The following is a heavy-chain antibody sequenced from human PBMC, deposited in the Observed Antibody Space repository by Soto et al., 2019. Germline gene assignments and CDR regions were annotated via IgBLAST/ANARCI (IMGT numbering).Heavy chain of an antibody. CDR2: IYYSGST. D-gene: IGHD2-15*01. CDR3: ARHVGGYCSGGSCYSFGFDP. Sequence: PSETLSLTCTVSGGSINNDYWSWIRQPPGRGLEWIGYIYYSGSTNYNPSLKSRVTMSVDRSKNQFSLKLSSVTAADTAVYYCARHVGGYCSGGSCYSFGFDPWGQGTLVTISS. CDR1: GGSINNDY. J-gene: IGHJ5*02. V-gene: IGHV4-59*08.